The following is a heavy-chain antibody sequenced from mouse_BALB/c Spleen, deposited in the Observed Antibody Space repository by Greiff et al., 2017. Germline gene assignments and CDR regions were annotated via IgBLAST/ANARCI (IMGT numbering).Heavy chain of an antibody. D-gene: IGHD3-2*01. CDR2: ISTYYGDA. J-gene: IGHJ4*01. V-gene: IGHV1S137*01. Sequence: QVQLKQSGAELVGPGVSVKISCKGSGYTFTDYAMHWVKQSHAKSLEWIGVISTYYGDASYNQKFKGKATMTVDKSSSTAYMELARLTSEDSAIYYCARDSSGAMDYWGQGTSVTVSS. CDR3: ARDSSGAMDY. CDR1: GYTFTDYA.